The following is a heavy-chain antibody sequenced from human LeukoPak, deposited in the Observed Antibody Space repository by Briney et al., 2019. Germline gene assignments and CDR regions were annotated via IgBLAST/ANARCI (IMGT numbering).Heavy chain of an antibody. CDR2: INQDGSEK. V-gene: IGHV3-7*01. D-gene: IGHD3-22*01. J-gene: IGHJ3*02. CDR1: GFTSSNYW. Sequence: AGGSLRLSCAASGFTSSNYWMTWVRQAPGKGLEWVANINQDGSEKYYVDSVKGRFTISRDNAKNSLYLQMNSLRAEDTAVYYCARQYYYDSSGYYSVSSDDAFDIWGQGTMVTVSS. CDR3: ARQYYYDSSGYYSVSSDDAFDI.